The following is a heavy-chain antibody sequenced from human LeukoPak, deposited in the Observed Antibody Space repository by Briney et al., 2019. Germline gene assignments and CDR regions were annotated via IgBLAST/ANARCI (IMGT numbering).Heavy chain of an antibody. Sequence: GGSLTLSCAASGFTFSDYAMSWVRQAPGKGLEWVSTASYYVGKQYHADSVRGRFTVSRDNSRNTVSLQMSSLRPEDTALYYCAKHMRATNTYSFFGLDVWGQGTTVTVSS. J-gene: IGHJ6*02. CDR2: ASYYVGKQ. CDR3: AKHMRATNTYSFFGLDV. V-gene: IGHV3-23*01. CDR1: GFTFSDYA. D-gene: IGHD1-26*01.